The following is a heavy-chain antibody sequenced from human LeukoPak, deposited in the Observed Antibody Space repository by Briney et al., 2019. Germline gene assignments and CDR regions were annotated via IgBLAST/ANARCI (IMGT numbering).Heavy chain of an antibody. J-gene: IGHJ6*02. V-gene: IGHV3-66*01. Sequence: GGSLRLSCAASGFTVSSNYMSWVRQAPGKGLEWVSVIYSGGSTYYADSVKGRFAISRDNSKNTLYLQMNSLRAEDTAVYYCARERAYYGSGSYYKGAGYYYYGMDVWGQGTTVTVSS. CDR2: IYSGGST. D-gene: IGHD3-10*01. CDR3: ARERAYYGSGSYYKGAGYYYYGMDV. CDR1: GFTVSSNY.